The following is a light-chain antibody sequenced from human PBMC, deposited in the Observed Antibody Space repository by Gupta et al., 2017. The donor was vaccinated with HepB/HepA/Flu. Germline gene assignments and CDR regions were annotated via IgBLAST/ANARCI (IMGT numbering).Light chain of an antibody. Sequence: HSALTQPASVSGSPGQSITISCTGTSSDVGGYNYVSRYQQHPGKAPKLIIYDVSNRPSEVSNRFSGSKSGNTASLTISGLQAEDEADYYCSSYTSSSTLFGGGTKLTVL. V-gene: IGLV2-14*01. CDR2: DVS. J-gene: IGLJ3*02. CDR1: SSDVGGYNY. CDR3: SSYTSSSTL.